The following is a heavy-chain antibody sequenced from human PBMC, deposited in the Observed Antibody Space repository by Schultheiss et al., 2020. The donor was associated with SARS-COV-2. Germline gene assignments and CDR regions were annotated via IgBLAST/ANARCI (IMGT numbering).Heavy chain of an antibody. J-gene: IGHJ4*02. CDR1: GFTFSDYY. V-gene: IGHV3-11*06. D-gene: IGHD6-19*01. CDR3: AKDPDLGDSSGWYGFDY. Sequence: GGSLRLSCAASGFTFSDYYMSWIRQAPGKGLEWVSYISSSSSYTNYADSVKGRFTISRDNSKNTLYLQMNSLRAEDTAVYYCAKDPDLGDSSGWYGFDYWGQGTLVTVSS. CDR2: ISSSSSYT.